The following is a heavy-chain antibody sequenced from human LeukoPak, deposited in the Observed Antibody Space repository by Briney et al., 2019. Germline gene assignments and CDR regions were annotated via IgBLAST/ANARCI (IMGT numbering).Heavy chain of an antibody. CDR3: ARSAVGTMIVVVILDY. Sequence: ASVKVSCKASGYTFTKSYIHWVRQAPGQRLEWMGLINPGGDNTKYAQNFQGRVTMTRDTSISTVYMELSRLRSDDTAVYYCARSAVGTMIVVVILDYWGQGTLVTVSS. J-gene: IGHJ4*02. V-gene: IGHV1-46*01. CDR1: GYTFTKSY. D-gene: IGHD3-22*01. CDR2: INPGGDNT.